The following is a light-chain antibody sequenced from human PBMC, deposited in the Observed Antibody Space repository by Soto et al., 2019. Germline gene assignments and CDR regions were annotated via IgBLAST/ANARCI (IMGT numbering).Light chain of an antibody. CDR3: SSYTTSSSYV. V-gene: IGLV2-14*01. Sequence: QLVLTQPASVSGSPGQSITMSCTGTSSDVGGYDYVSWYQQHPGEVPKLIIFEVSSRPAWISNRFSASKSGNTASLTISGLQAEDEADYYCSSYTTSSSYVFGTGTKLTVL. J-gene: IGLJ1*01. CDR1: SSDVGGYDY. CDR2: EVS.